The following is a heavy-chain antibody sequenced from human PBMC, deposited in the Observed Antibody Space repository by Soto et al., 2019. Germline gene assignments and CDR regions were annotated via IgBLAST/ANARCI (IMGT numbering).Heavy chain of an antibody. CDR1: GYTFTGYY. V-gene: IGHV1-2*02. CDR2: INPNSGGK. Sequence: EASVKVSCKASGYTFTGYYMHWVGQAPGQGIEWMGWINPNSGGKNYAQKFQDRVTMTSDTYISTAYMALSRLRSDDTAVYYGASVYYYDAFDYWGQGTLVTVSS. J-gene: IGHJ4*03. D-gene: IGHD3-22*01. CDR3: ASVYYYDAFDY.